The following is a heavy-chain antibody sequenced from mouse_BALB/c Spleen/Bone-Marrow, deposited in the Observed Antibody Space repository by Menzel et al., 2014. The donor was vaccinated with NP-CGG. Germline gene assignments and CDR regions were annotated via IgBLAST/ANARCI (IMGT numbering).Heavy chain of an antibody. V-gene: IGHV5-6-3*01. J-gene: IGHJ2*01. CDR2: INNNDGNT. CDR3: ERDNYGSRFDD. CDR1: GFTFSSYG. D-gene: IGHD1-1*01. Sequence: EVKLMESGGGLVPPGGSLKLSCAASGFTFSSYGMSWVRQTPDKRLELVATINNNDGNTYYPDSVKGRFTISRENAKNNRYLQRRSMKSEDTDMDYCERDNYGSRFDDWGQGTTLTVSS.